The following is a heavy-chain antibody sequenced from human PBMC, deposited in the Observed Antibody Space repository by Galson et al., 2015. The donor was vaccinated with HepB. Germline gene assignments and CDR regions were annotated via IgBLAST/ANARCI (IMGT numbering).Heavy chain of an antibody. V-gene: IGHV3-30*02. CDR3: AKESGNYYDSSGYFDY. Sequence: SLRLSCAASGFTFSSYGMHWVHQAPGRGLEWVAFIRYDGSNKYYADSVKGRFTISRDNSKNTLYLQMNSLRAEDTAVYYCAKESGNYYDSSGYFDYWGQGTLVTVSS. J-gene: IGHJ4*02. D-gene: IGHD3-22*01. CDR2: IRYDGSNK. CDR1: GFTFSSYG.